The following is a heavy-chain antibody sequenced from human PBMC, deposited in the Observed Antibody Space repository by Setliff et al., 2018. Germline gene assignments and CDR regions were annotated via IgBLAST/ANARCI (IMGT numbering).Heavy chain of an antibody. D-gene: IGHD3-16*01. V-gene: IGHV1-46*01. CDR2: INPSGGST. CDR3: AKDDRLSGPRDGNNLDYYMDV. CDR1: GYTFTSYY. J-gene: IGHJ6*03. Sequence: GASVKVSCKASGYTFTSYYMHWVRQAPGQGLEWLGIINPSGGSTSYAQKFQGRVTMTRDTSTITAYLAMSSLRAEYTAVYYCAKDDRLSGPRDGNNLDYYMDVWGKGTTVTVSS.